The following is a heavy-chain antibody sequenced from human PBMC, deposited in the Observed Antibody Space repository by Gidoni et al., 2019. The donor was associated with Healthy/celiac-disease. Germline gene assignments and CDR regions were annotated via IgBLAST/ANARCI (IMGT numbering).Heavy chain of an antibody. J-gene: IGHJ5*02. CDR2: FDPEDGET. CDR3: ATGAGKWLLRSNWFDP. D-gene: IGHD6-19*01. CDR1: GYTLTELS. Sequence: QVQLVQSGAEVKKPGASVTVSCKVSGYTLTELSMHWVRQAPGKGLEWMGGFDPEDGETIYAQKFQGRVTMTEDTSTDTAYMELSSLRSEDTAVYYCATGAGKWLLRSNWFDPWGQGTLVTVSS. V-gene: IGHV1-24*01.